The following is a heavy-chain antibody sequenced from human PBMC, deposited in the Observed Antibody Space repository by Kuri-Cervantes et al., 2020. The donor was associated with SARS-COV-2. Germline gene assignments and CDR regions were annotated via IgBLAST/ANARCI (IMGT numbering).Heavy chain of an antibody. J-gene: IGHJ5*02. V-gene: IGHV4-34*01. CDR2: INRSGST. Sequence: SETLSLTCAVYGGSFSGYYWSWIRQPPGKGLEWIGEINRSGSTNYNPSLKSRVTISVDTSKNQFSLKLSSVTAADTAVYYCARAPHCTSCYSNWFDPWGQGTLVTVSS. CDR3: ARAPHCTSCYSNWFDP. CDR1: GGSFSGYY. D-gene: IGHD2-2*01.